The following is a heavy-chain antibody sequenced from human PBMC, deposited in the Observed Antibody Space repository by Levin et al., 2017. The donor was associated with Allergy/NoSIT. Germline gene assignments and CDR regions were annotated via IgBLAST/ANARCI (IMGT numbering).Heavy chain of an antibody. D-gene: IGHD3-16*01. V-gene: IGHV3-9*01. CDR1: GFTFDDYA. CDR3: AKDMGY. J-gene: IGHJ4*02. CDR2: ISWNSGSI. Sequence: SLKISCAASGFTFDDYAMHWVRQAPGKGLEWVSGISWNSGSIGYADSVKGRFTISRDNAKNSLYLQMNSLRAEDTALYYGAKDMGYWGQGTLVTVSS.